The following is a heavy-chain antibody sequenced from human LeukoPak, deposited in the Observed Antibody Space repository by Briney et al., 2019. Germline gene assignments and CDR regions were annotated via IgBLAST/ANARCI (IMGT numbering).Heavy chain of an antibody. D-gene: IGHD2-21*01. CDR2: ISWNSGSI. CDR3: AKDSYYTDRRGFYSA. V-gene: IGHV3-9*01. J-gene: IGHJ4*02. Sequence: GGSLRLSCAASGFTFDDYAMHWVRQAPGKGLEWVSGISWNSGSIGYADSVKGRFTISRDNAKNSLYLQMNSLRAEDTALYYCAKDSYYTDRRGFYSAGGKGTLVTFSS. CDR1: GFTFDDYA.